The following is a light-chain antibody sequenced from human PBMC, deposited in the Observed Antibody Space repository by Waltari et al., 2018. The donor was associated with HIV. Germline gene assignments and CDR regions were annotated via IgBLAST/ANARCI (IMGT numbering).Light chain of an antibody. CDR1: DVGSKS. CDR2: YDS. CDR3: QVWDRNSNHYV. V-gene: IGLV3-21*04. J-gene: IGLJ1*01. Sequence: SYVLTQPPSVSVAPGETARITCGGSDVGSKSVHWYQQKPGQAPMLVIFYDSDRSSEIPDRFSGVVSGNTATLTISGVEAGDEADYYCQVWDRNSNHYVFGSGTKVTVL.